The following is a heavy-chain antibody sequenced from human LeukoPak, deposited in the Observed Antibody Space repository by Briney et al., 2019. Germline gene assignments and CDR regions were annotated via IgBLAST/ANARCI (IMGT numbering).Heavy chain of an antibody. CDR2: ISAYNGNT. V-gene: IGHV1-18*04. J-gene: IGHJ4*02. CDR3: ARAMGYDSSGYYYFDY. D-gene: IGHD3-22*01. CDR1: GYTFTGFY. Sequence: ASVKVSCKASGYTFTGFYIHWVRQAPGQGLEWMGWISAYNGNTNYAQKLQGRVTMTTDTSTSTAYMELRSLRSDDTAVYYCARAMGYDSSGYYYFDYWGQGTLVTVSS.